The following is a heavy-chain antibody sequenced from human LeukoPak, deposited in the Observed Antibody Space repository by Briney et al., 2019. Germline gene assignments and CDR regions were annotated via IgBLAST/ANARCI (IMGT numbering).Heavy chain of an antibody. D-gene: IGHD2-2*01. V-gene: IGHV3-30*02. CDR3: AKIEGKYQLAKVPDH. CDR2: IRYDGNNK. J-gene: IGHJ4*02. Sequence: PGGSLKLSCAASGFTFSTYGMHWVRQAPGKGLEWVAFIRYDGNNKYYADFVKGRFTISRDNSKNTLYLHMNSLRTEDTAVYYCAKIEGKYQLAKVPDHWGQGTLVTVSS. CDR1: GFTFSTYG.